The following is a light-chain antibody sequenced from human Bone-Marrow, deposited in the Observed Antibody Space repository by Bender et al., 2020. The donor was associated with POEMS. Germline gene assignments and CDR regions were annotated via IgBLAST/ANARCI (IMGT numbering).Light chain of an antibody. J-gene: IGLJ2*01. CDR2: DVT. Sequence: QSALTQPRSVSGSPGQSVTISCTGTSSDVGGHNFVSWSQQHPGKAPKLIIFDVTKRPSGVPDRFSGSKSGNTASLTISGLLAEDEADYYCCSFAGNLVVFGGGTKLTVL. CDR1: SSDVGGHNF. CDR3: CSFAGNLVV. V-gene: IGLV2-11*01.